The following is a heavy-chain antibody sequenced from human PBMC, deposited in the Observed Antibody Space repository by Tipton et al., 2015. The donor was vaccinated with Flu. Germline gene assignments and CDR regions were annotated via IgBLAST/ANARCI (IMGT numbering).Heavy chain of an antibody. CDR1: SGSISSTGYF. J-gene: IGHJ3*02. Sequence: TLSLTCTVSSGSISSTGYFCAWIRQPPGKGLELIGSIYPSGTTYYNPSLKSRVTMSLDTSKNQFSLKMTSLTAADTAVYYCSTYNWNDVDVPVPAFDIWGQGTMVSVSS. CDR3: STYNWNDVDVPVPAFDI. D-gene: IGHD1-1*01. CDR2: IYPSGTT. V-gene: IGHV4-39*07.